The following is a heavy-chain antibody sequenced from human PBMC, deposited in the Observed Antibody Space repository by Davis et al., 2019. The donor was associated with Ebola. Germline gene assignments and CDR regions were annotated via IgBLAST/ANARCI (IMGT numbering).Heavy chain of an antibody. CDR2: TYHSGST. CDR1: GGSVSSGSYY. J-gene: IGHJ4*02. D-gene: IGHD4-11*01. V-gene: IGHV4-61*01. Sequence: SETLSLTCTVSGGSVSSGSYYWSWIRQPPGKGLEWIGETYHSGSTNYNSSLKSRVTISVDKSKNQFSLSLTSVTAADTAVYYCARLHYRSHFDSWGQGTLVTVSS. CDR3: ARLHYRSHFDS.